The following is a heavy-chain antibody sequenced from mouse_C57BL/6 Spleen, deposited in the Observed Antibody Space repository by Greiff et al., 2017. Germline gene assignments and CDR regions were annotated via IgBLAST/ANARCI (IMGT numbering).Heavy chain of an antibody. Sequence: EVQLQQSGPELVKPGASVKISCKASGYTFTDYYMNWVKQSHGKSLEWIGDINPNNGGTSYNQKFKGKATLTVDKSSSTAYMELRSLTSEDSAVYYCAKMVHYSNYGFDYWGQGTTLTVSS. CDR3: AKMVHYSNYGFDY. D-gene: IGHD2-5*01. J-gene: IGHJ2*01. V-gene: IGHV1-26*01. CDR1: GYTFTDYY. CDR2: INPNNGGT.